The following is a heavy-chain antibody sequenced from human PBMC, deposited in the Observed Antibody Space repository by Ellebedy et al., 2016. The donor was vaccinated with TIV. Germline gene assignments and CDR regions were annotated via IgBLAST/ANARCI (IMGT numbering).Heavy chain of an antibody. CDR2: LKGDATEI. CDR3: ARVSYDSGPGF. J-gene: IGHJ4*02. V-gene: IGHV3-7*03. CDR1: GFTFSTYW. D-gene: IGHD3-16*01. Sequence: PGGSLRLSCAASGFTFSTYWMSRVRQAPGKELEWVASLKGDATEIYYLDSVRGRFTISRDNAKSSLYRQMNRLRVEDTAVYYCARVSYDSGPGFWGQGTLVTVSS.